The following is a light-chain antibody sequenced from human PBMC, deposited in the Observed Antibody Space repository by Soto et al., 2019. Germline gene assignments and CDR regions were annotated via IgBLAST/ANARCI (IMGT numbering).Light chain of an antibody. CDR1: QGISSW. CDR2: SAS. CDR3: QQAYSFPYT. J-gene: IGKJ2*01. V-gene: IGKV1-12*01. Sequence: DIQMTQSPSSVSTSVGDRVTITCRASQGISSWLVWYQQKPGEAPELLIYSASTLQSGVPSRFSGRGSGTDFTLTISSLQLEDSATYYCQQAYSFPYTFGQGTRLEIK.